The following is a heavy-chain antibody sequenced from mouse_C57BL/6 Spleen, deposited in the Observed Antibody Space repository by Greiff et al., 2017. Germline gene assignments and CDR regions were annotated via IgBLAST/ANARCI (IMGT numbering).Heavy chain of an antibody. Sequence: QVQLQQSGPELVKPGASVKISCKASGYAFSSSWMNWVKQRPGKGLEWIGRIYPGDGDTNYNGKFKGKATLTADKSSSTAYMQLSSLTSEDSAVYFCARSRQLRLRYFDYWGQGTTLTVSS. CDR2: IYPGDGDT. V-gene: IGHV1-82*01. CDR3: ARSRQLRLRYFDY. CDR1: GYAFSSSW. D-gene: IGHD3-2*02. J-gene: IGHJ2*01.